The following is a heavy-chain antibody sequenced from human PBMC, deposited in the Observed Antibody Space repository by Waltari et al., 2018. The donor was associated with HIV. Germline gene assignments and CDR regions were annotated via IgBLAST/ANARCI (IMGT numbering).Heavy chain of an antibody. CDR2: ISYSSSHI. J-gene: IGHJ4*02. D-gene: IGHD5-12*01. CDR1: GFDFSSHP. Sequence: EVQLVESGGGLVKPGGSLRLPCAASGFDFSSHPMNWVRLSPGKGLEWGSSISYSSSHIYYADSLKCGFTISRDNAKNSLYLQMNSLRAEDTAVYYCARYGGYSGPTLDYWGQGTLFTVSS. CDR3: ARYGGYSGPTLDY. V-gene: IGHV3-21*01.